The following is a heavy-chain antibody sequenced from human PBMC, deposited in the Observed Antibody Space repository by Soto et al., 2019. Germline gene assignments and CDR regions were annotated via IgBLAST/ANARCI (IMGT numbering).Heavy chain of an antibody. Sequence: GGSLRLSCAASGFAFSSYGMHWVRQAPGKGLEWAAVIWYDGSNKYYADSVKGRFTISGDNSKNTLYLQMNSLRAEDTAVYYCARRHLMVGPYYGMDVWGHGTTVTVSS. CDR2: IWYDGSNK. V-gene: IGHV3-33*01. CDR1: GFAFSSYG. J-gene: IGHJ6*02. CDR3: ARRHLMVGPYYGMDV. D-gene: IGHD1-26*01.